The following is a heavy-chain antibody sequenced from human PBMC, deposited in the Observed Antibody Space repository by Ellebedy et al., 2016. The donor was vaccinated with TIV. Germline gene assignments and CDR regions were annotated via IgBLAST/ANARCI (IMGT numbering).Heavy chain of an antibody. Sequence: GESLKISCAASGFSFRSYWMSWVRQAPGKGREWVANIYQDGGVQYYVDSVKGRFTISRDNADNSLFLQMNRLRAEDTAVYFCARRGSYGDYAVQINSWFDTWGRGTLVAVSS. CDR1: GFSFRSYW. D-gene: IGHD4-17*01. J-gene: IGHJ5*02. CDR2: IYQDGGVQ. CDR3: ARRGSYGDYAVQINSWFDT. V-gene: IGHV3-7*01.